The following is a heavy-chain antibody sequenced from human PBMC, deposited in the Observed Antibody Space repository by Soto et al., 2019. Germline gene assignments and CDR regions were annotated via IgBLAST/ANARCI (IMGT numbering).Heavy chain of an antibody. CDR3: ARESEDLTSNFDY. J-gene: IGHJ4*02. CDR1: GFTFSDSS. CDR2: ISSGTSYT. Sequence: QVQLVESGGGLVRPGESLRLSCAASGFTFSDSSMNWIRQAPGKGLEWVSYISSGTSYTNYADSVKGRFTISRDNAKNSLFLHMNSLRAEDTAVYYCARESEDLTSNFDYWGQGTLVTVSS. V-gene: IGHV3-11*06.